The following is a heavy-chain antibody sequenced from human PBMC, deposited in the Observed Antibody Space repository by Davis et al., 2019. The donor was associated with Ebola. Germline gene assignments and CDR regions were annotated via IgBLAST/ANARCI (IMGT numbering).Heavy chain of an antibody. Sequence: SVKVSCKTSGGTFSSYTISWVRQAPGQGLEWMGRIIPILGIANYAQKFQGRVIMTSDTATTTAYMEVGSLRSDDTAVYYCARAQFPTTSDHWGQGTLVTVSS. CDR3: ARAQFPTTSDH. CDR1: GGTFSSYT. J-gene: IGHJ4*02. CDR2: IIPILGIA. D-gene: IGHD1-1*01. V-gene: IGHV1-69*02.